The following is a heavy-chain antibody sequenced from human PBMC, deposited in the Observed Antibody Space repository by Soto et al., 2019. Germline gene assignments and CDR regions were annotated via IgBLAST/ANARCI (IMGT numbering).Heavy chain of an antibody. J-gene: IGHJ4*02. CDR2: ISAYNGNT. V-gene: IGHV1-18*01. CDR1: GYTFTSYG. CDR3: ARVDSSGYYVYVDY. D-gene: IGHD3-22*01. Sequence: ASVKVSCKASGYTFTSYGISWVRQAPGQGLEWRGGISAYNGNTNYAQKLQGRVTMTTDTSTSTAYMERRSLRSDDTAVYYCARVDSSGYYVYVDYWGQGTLVTVSS.